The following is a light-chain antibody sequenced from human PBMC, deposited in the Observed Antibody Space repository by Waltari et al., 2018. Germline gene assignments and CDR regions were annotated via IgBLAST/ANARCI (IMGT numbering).Light chain of an antibody. Sequence: DTQMSQSASSLSASVGDRVTITCGASQGVSSYLNWYQQKPGKVPKLLIYYANSLPSGVPSRFSGSGYGTEFTLTISSLQPEDFAIYYCQQGNSYPWTFGQGTKVEIK. CDR2: YAN. CDR3: QQGNSYPWT. J-gene: IGKJ1*01. V-gene: IGKV1-17*01. CDR1: QGVSSY.